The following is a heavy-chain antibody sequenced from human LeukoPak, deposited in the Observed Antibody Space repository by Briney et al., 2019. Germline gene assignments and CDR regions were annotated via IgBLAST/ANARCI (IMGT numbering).Heavy chain of an antibody. Sequence: GGSLRLSCAASGFTYSSYGMHWVRQAPGKGLEWVAVIWYDGSNKYYADSVKGRFTISRDNSKNTLYLQMNSLRAEDTAVYYCARDRMETGGYYFDYWGQGTLVTVSS. CDR1: GFTYSSYG. D-gene: IGHD1-1*01. CDR3: ARDRMETGGYYFDY. CDR2: IWYDGSNK. J-gene: IGHJ4*02. V-gene: IGHV3-33*01.